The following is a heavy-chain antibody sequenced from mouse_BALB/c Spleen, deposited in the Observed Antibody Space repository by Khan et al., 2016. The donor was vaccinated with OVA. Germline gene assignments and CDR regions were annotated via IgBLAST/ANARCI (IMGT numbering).Heavy chain of an antibody. CDR2: ISDGGSYT. CDR1: GFTFSDYY. Sequence: DVELVESGGGLVKPGGSLKLSCAASGFTFSDYYMYWVRQTPEKRLEWVATISDGGSYTYYPDSVKGRFTISRDNAKNNLYLQMSSLKSEDTAMYYCARAGYGGFAYWGQGTLVTVSA. D-gene: IGHD1-1*02. J-gene: IGHJ3*01. CDR3: ARAGYGGFAY. V-gene: IGHV5-4*02.